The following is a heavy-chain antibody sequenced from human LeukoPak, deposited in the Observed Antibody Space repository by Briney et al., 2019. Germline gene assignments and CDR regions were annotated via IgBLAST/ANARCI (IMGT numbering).Heavy chain of an antibody. V-gene: IGHV3-66*01. Sequence: PGGSLRLSCAASGFTVSSNYMSWVRQAPGKGLEWVSVIYSGGSTYYADSVKGRFTISRDNSKNTLYLQINSLRAEDTAVYYCARVSPDYYFDYWGQGTLVTVSS. D-gene: IGHD2-21*01. CDR3: ARVSPDYYFDY. CDR1: GFTVSSNY. J-gene: IGHJ4*02. CDR2: IYSGGST.